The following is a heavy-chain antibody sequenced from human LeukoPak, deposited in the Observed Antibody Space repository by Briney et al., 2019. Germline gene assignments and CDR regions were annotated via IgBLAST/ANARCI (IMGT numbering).Heavy chain of an antibody. V-gene: IGHV1-69*01. CDR2: VIPIFGTA. CDR1: GGTFSSYA. J-gene: IGHJ4*02. Sequence: VKVSCKASGGTFSSYAISWVRQAPGQGLGWMGGVIPIFGTANYAQKFQGRVTITADESTSTAYMELSSLRSEDTAVYYCARGIAAAGTGGAAIPDLGPPLFDYWGQGTLVTVSS. D-gene: IGHD6-13*01. CDR3: ARGIAAAGTGGAAIPDLGPPLFDY.